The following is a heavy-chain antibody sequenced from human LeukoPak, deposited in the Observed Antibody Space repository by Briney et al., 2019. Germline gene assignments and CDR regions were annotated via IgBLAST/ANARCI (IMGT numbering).Heavy chain of an antibody. CDR1: GCTFSPYW. J-gene: IGHJ4*02. CDR3: VRAGYRDAYNL. D-gene: IGHD5-24*01. CDR2: INSDGSST. V-gene: IGHV3-74*01. Sequence: GWSLTLACAPSGCTFSPYWMDWVRQTAGEGLVGVSRINSDGSSTRDAVSVKRRFTISRDNAKNTLTLQMSSLRAEDTAVYYCVRAGYRDAYNLWGQGTLVTVSS.